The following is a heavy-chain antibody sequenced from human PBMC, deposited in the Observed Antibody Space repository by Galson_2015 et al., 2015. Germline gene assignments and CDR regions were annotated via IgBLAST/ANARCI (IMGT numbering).Heavy chain of an antibody. V-gene: IGHV3-48*01. CDR3: ARAVGYCSSTSCANNWFDP. Sequence: SLRLSCAASGFTFSSYSMNWVRQAPGKGLEWVSYISSSSSTIYYADSVKGRFTISRDNSKNTLYLQMNSLRAEDTAVYYCARAVGYCSSTSCANNWFDPWGQGTLVTVSS. D-gene: IGHD2-2*01. CDR2: ISSSSSTI. J-gene: IGHJ5*02. CDR1: GFTFSSYS.